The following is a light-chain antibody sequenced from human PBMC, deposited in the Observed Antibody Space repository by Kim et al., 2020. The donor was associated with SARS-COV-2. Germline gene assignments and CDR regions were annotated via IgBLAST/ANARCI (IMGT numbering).Light chain of an antibody. CDR3: QAWDSSTKV. CDR1: KLGDKY. Sequence: SYELTQPPSVSVSPGQTASITCSGDKLGDKYACWYQQKPGQSPVLVIYQDSKRPSGIPERFSGSNSGNTATLTISGTQAMDEADYYCQAWDSSTKVF. CDR2: QDS. V-gene: IGLV3-1*01. J-gene: IGLJ1*01.